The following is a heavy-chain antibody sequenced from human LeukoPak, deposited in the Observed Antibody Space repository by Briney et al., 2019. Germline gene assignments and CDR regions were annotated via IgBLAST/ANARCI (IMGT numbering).Heavy chain of an antibody. V-gene: IGHV4-4*07. CDR1: GGSISSYY. D-gene: IGHD2-15*01. Sequence: SETLSLTCTVPGGSISSYYWSWIRQPAGKGLEWIGRIYTSGSTNYNPSLKSRVTISVDTSKNQFSLKLSSVTAADTAVYYCARDNCSGGSCYGLDYWGQGTLVTVSS. CDR3: ARDNCSGGSCYGLDY. J-gene: IGHJ4*02. CDR2: IYTSGST.